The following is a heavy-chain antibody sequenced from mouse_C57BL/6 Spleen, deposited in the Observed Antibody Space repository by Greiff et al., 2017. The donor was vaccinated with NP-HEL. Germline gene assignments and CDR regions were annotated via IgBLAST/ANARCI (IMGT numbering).Heavy chain of an antibody. CDR1: GYTFTDYY. V-gene: IGHV1-19*01. CDR3: ARKRVFDFDY. Sequence: EVKVVESGPVLVKPGASVKMSCKASGYTFTDYYMNWVKQSHGKSLEWIGVINPYNGGTSYNQKFKGKATLTVDKSSSTAYMELNSLTSEDSAVYYCARKRVFDFDYWGQGTTLTVSS. CDR2: INPYNGGT. J-gene: IGHJ2*01.